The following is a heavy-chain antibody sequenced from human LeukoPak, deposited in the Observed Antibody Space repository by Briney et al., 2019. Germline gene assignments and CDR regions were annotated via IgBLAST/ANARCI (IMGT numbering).Heavy chain of an antibody. CDR1: GYTFTGYY. CDR3: ARVLYSGSTSGWFDP. CDR2: INPNSGGT. J-gene: IGHJ5*02. V-gene: IGHV1-2*02. Sequence: ASVKVSCKASGYTFTGYYMHWVRQAPGQGREWMGWINPNSGGTNYAQKFQGRVTMTRDTSISTAYMELSRLRSDDTAVYYCARVLYSGSTSGWFDPWGQGTLVTVSS. D-gene: IGHD1-26*01.